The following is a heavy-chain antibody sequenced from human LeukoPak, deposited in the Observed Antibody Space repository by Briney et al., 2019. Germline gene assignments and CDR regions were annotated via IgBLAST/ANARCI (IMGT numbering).Heavy chain of an antibody. D-gene: IGHD3-16*02. J-gene: IGHJ4*02. CDR2: IYYSGST. Sequence: SETLTLTCTVSGGSISSYYWSWIRQPPGKGLEWIGYIYYSGSTNYNPSLKSRVTISVDTSKNQFSLKLSSVTAAGTAVYYCARLTLSYDYVWGSYRYKGDYFDYWGQGTLVTVSS. CDR1: GGSISSYY. V-gene: IGHV4-59*08. CDR3: ARLTLSYDYVWGSYRYKGDYFDY.